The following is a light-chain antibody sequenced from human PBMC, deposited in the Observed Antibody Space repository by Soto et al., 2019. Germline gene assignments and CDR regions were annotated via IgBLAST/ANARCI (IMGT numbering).Light chain of an antibody. CDR3: QQYDSSPLT. Sequence: EIVLTQSPATLSSFPGDRVTLSCRASQSVSSSHLAWYQQKPGQAPRLLIYGASSRATGIPDRFSGSGSGADFTLTISRLEPEDFAVYYCQQYDSSPLTFGGGTKVDIK. CDR2: GAS. CDR1: QSVSSSH. V-gene: IGKV3-20*01. J-gene: IGKJ4*01.